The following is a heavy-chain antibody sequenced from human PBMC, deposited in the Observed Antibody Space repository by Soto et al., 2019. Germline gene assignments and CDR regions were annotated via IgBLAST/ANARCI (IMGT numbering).Heavy chain of an antibody. CDR3: ARGPRSGSYSVDGFDV. CDR1: GASRSTSNW. CDR2: NYHTGST. Sequence: QVQLQESGPGLVKPSGTLSLTGVVSGASRSTSNWWCWVRQPPGKGLGWIGENYHTGSTNYSPAHTMRLSKSMDKSKNQFSLRLTVVTAADTAKYYCARGPRSGSYSVDGFDVWGQGTVVTVSS. D-gene: IGHD1-26*01. V-gene: IGHV4-4*02. J-gene: IGHJ3*01.